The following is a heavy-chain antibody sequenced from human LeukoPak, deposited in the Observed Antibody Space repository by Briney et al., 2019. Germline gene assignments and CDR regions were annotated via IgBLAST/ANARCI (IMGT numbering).Heavy chain of an antibody. V-gene: IGHV3-48*04. CDR1: GFTFSSYS. Sequence: GGSLRLSCAASGFTFSSYSMNWVRQAPGKGLEWVSYISSSGTTIYYADSVKGRFTISRDNAKKSLYLQMNSLRAEDTAVYYCARDKSVGATPFDYWGQGTLVTVSS. D-gene: IGHD1-26*01. CDR3: ARDKSVGATPFDY. J-gene: IGHJ4*02. CDR2: ISSSGTTI.